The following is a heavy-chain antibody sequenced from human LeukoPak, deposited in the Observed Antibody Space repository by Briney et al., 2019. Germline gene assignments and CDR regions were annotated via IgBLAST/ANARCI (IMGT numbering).Heavy chain of an antibody. CDR1: GFTFSNYG. CDR3: AKPTPVLSAAMAGSEY. V-gene: IGHV3-30*18. CDR2: ISYDGSNK. D-gene: IGHD2-2*01. J-gene: IGHJ4*02. Sequence: GTSLRLSCAASGFTFSNYGMHWVRQAPGKGLEWVAVISYDGSNKNHADSEKGRFTISRDNSKNTLYLQMNSLRAEDTAVYYCAKPTPVLSAAMAGSEYWGQGTLVTVSS.